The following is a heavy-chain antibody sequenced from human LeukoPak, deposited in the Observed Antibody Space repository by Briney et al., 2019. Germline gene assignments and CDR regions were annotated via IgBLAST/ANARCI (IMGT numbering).Heavy chain of an antibody. V-gene: IGHV4-4*02. CDR1: GGSISSSNW. CDR3: ARDPDYGSGSYYKKGALPGSDP. D-gene: IGHD3-10*01. CDR2: IYHSGST. Sequence: SETLSLTCAVSGGSISSSNWWSWVRQPPGKGLEWIGEIYHSGSTNYNPSLKSRVTISVDKSKNQFSLKLSSVTAADTAVYYCARDPDYGSGSYYKKGALPGSDPWGQGTLVTVSS. J-gene: IGHJ5*02.